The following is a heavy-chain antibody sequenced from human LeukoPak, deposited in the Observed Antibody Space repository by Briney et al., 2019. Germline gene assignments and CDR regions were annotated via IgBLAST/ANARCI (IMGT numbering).Heavy chain of an antibody. CDR1: GYTFTNYG. CDR3: ARWSPYSSGWYYFDY. Sequence: ASVKVSCKASGYTFTNYGISWVRRAPGQGLEWMGWISAYNGNTNYAQKLQGRVTTTTETSTSTAYMELRSLRSDDTAVYYCARWSPYSSGWYYFDYWGQGTLVTVSS. V-gene: IGHV1-18*01. J-gene: IGHJ4*02. CDR2: ISAYNGNT. D-gene: IGHD6-19*01.